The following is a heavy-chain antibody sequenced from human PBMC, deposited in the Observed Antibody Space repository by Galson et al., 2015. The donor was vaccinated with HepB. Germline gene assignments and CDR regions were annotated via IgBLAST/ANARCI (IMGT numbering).Heavy chain of an antibody. Sequence: SVKVSCKASGYTFTSYGISWVRQAPGQGLEWMGWISAYNGNTNYAQKLQGRVTMTTDTSTSTAYMELRSLRSDDTAVYYCAICIAAAGTGLGWFDPWGQGTLVTVSS. CDR2: ISAYNGNT. D-gene: IGHD6-13*01. CDR1: GYTFTSYG. CDR3: AICIAAAGTGLGWFDP. V-gene: IGHV1-18*04. J-gene: IGHJ5*02.